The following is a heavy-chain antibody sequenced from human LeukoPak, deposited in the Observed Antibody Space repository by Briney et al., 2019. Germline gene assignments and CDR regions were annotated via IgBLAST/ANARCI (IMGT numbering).Heavy chain of an antibody. J-gene: IGHJ4*02. CDR1: GFTFSDAW. V-gene: IGHV3-15*01. Sequence: GGSLRLSCAASGFTFSDAWMSWVRQAPGKGLEWVGHVKIKTEGGSADYSAPVKGRFTISRDDSKNTLYLQMNSLTTEDTAVYYCARDQDAYSSGWYGVFDYWGQGTLVTVSS. CDR2: VKIKTEGGSA. D-gene: IGHD6-19*01. CDR3: ARDQDAYSSGWYGVFDY.